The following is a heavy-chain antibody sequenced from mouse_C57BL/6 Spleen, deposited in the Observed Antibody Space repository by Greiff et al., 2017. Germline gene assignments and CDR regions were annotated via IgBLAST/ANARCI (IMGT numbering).Heavy chain of an antibody. CDR1: GFTFSSYT. D-gene: IGHD2-5*01. CDR2: ISGGGGNT. J-gene: IGHJ3*01. Sequence: EVQLVESGGGLVKPGGSLKLSCAASGFTFSSYTMSWVRQTPEKRLEWVATISGGGGNTYYPDSVKGRFTISRDNAKNTLYLQMSSLRSEDTALYYCARRESNYAWFAYWGQGTLVTVSA. V-gene: IGHV5-9*01. CDR3: ARRESNYAWFAY.